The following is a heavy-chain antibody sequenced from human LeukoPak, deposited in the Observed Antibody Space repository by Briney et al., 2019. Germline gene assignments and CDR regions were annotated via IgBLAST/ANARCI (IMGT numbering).Heavy chain of an antibody. CDR2: IRYDGSNK. D-gene: IGHD6-13*01. CDR1: GFTFSSYG. J-gene: IGHJ4*02. V-gene: IGHV3-30*02. CDR3: AKAGGSSWAVLDY. Sequence: GGSLRLSCAASGFTFSSYGMHWVRQAPGKGLEWVAFIRYDGSNKYYADSVKGRFTISRDNSKNTLYLQMNSLRAEDTAVYYCAKAGGSSWAVLDYWGQGTLVTVSS.